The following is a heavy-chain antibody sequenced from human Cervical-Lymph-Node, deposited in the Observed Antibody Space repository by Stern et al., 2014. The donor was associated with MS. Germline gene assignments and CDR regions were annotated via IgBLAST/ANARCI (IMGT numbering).Heavy chain of an antibody. Sequence: QLQLQESGPGLVKPSQTLSLTCTVSGGSISSGGYYWSWIRPQPGKGLEWIGYIYYSGSTYYNPSLKSRVTISVDTSKNQFSLKLSSVTAADTAVYYCARDALGYSYDYWGQGTLVTVSS. CDR3: ARDALGYSYDY. D-gene: IGHD5-18*01. J-gene: IGHJ4*02. V-gene: IGHV4-31*03. CDR2: IYYSGST. CDR1: GGSISSGGYY.